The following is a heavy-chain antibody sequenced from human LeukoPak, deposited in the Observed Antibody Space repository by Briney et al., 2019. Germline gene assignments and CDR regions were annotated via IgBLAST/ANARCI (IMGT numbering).Heavy chain of an antibody. J-gene: IGHJ4*02. D-gene: IGHD3-22*01. CDR3: ARGSDSSGYYYGPFDY. CDR2: IYSGGST. CDR1: GFTVSSNY. Sequence: GGSLRLSCAASGFTVSSNYISWVRKAPGKGLEWVSVIYSGGSTYYADSVKGRFTISRDNSKNTLYLQMNSLRAEDTAVYYCARGSDSSGYYYGPFDYWGQGTLVTVSS. V-gene: IGHV3-53*01.